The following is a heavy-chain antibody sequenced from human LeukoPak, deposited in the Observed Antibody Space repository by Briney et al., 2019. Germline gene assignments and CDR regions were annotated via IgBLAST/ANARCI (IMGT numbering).Heavy chain of an antibody. V-gene: IGHV1-69*05. D-gene: IGHD6-13*01. J-gene: IGHJ1*01. CDR3: ARDPSAYSSSWYQH. CDR1: GGTFSSYA. CDR2: IIPILGTA. Sequence: SVKVSCKASGGTFSSYAISWVRQAPGQGLEWMGGIIPILGTANYAQKFQGRVTITTDESTSTAYMELSSLRSEDTAVYYCARDPSAYSSSWYQHWGQGTLVTVSS.